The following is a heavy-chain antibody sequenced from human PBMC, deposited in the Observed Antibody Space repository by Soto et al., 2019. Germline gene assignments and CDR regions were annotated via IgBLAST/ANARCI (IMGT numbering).Heavy chain of an antibody. CDR1: GVSISSGNW. CDR3: AMYRAASSTYYFDN. Sequence: QVQLQESGPGLVKPSGTLSLTCAVSGVSISSGNWWSWVRQPPGKGLAFIGEIAHSGGANYNPSVKSRLSMSVDKSKLQFSLNLGSVSAADKAVYYCAMYRAASSTYYFDNWGLGTLVTVSS. J-gene: IGHJ4*02. V-gene: IGHV4-4*02. D-gene: IGHD2-2*01. CDR2: IAHSGGA.